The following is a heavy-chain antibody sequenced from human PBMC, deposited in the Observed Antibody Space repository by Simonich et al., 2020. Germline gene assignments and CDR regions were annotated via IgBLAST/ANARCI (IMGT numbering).Heavy chain of an antibody. CDR1: GYNFTSYG. CDR3: ARSTTGTTAFDI. D-gene: IGHD1-1*01. V-gene: IGHV1-18*01. Sequence: QVQLVQSGAEVKKPGASVTVSCKASGYNFTSYGNSWVRQAPGQGLEWMGWISTYNGNKNYAQKLPGRVTMTTDTSTSTAYMELRSLRSDDTAVYYCARSTTGTTAFDIWGQGTMVTVSS. CDR2: ISTYNGNK. J-gene: IGHJ3*02.